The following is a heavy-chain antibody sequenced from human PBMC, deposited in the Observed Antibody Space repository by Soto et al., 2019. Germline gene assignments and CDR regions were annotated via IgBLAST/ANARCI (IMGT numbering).Heavy chain of an antibody. D-gene: IGHD4-17*01. CDR3: ARGRDGGAAN. CDR2: INPSGST. V-gene: IGHV4-34*01. Sequence: QVQLQQWGAGLLKPSETLSLTCAVYGGSFSGYYWSWIRQPPGKGLEWIGEINPSGSTNYTPSLKSRVTMSGDTPKNQFSLKLTSVTDAETAVYYCARGRDGGAANWGQGTLVTVSS. CDR1: GGSFSGYY. J-gene: IGHJ4*02.